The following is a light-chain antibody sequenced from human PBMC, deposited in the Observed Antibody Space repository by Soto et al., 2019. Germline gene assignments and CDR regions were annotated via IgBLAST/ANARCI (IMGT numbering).Light chain of an antibody. Sequence: EIVLTQSPGTLSLSPGESATLSCRASQSVTSSYLAWYQQKPGQAPRLLIHGASSRASGIPESFSGSGSGMDFTLTISRLEPEDFAVYHCQQYGSSPPSIFGQGTRLEIK. V-gene: IGKV3-20*01. CDR1: QSVTSSY. CDR3: QQYGSSPPSI. CDR2: GAS. J-gene: IGKJ5*01.